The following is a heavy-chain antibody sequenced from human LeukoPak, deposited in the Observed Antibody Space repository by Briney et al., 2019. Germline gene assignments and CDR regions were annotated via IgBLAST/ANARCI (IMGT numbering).Heavy chain of an antibody. CDR1: GFTFSDYY. CDR3: ARDRYYYDSSGYDY. J-gene: IGHJ4*02. D-gene: IGHD3-22*01. V-gene: IGHV3-11*04. Sequence: PGGSLRLSCAASGFTFSDYYMSWIRQAPGKGLEWVSYISSSGSTIYYADSVKGRFTISRDNAKNSLYRQMNSLRAEDTAVYYCARDRYYYDSSGYDYWGQGTLVTVSS. CDR2: ISSSGSTI.